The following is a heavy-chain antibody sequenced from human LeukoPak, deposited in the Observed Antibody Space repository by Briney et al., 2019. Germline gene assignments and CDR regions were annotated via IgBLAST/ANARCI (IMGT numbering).Heavy chain of an antibody. CDR3: AELGITMIGGV. Sequence: PGGSLRLSCAASGFTINNYVMTWVRQAPGKGLEWVSYIDGTGDSTNYADSVKGRFSISRDNSKNTLYLQVNSLRAEDTAVYYCAELGITMIGGVWGKGTTVTISS. J-gene: IGHJ6*04. V-gene: IGHV3-23*01. D-gene: IGHD3-10*02. CDR2: IDGTGDST. CDR1: GFTINNYV.